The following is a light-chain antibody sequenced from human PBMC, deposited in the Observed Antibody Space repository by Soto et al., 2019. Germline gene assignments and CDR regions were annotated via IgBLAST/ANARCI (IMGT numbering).Light chain of an antibody. CDR2: EVS. Sequence: QSALTQPPSASGSPGQSVTISCTGTSSDVGGYNYVSWYQQHPGKAPKLMIYEVSKRPSGVPDRFSGSKSGNTASLTVSGLQAEEVADYYCSSYAGSNNLVFGGGTKLTVL. CDR3: SSYAGSNNLV. J-gene: IGLJ3*02. V-gene: IGLV2-8*01. CDR1: SSDVGGYNY.